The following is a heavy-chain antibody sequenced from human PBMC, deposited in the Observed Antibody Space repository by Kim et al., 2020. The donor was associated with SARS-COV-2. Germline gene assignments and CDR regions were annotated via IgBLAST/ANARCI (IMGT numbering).Heavy chain of an antibody. V-gene: IGHV7-4-1*02. CDR2: INTNTGNP. J-gene: IGHJ5*02. Sequence: ASVKVSCKASGYTFTSYAMNWVRQAPGQGLEWMGWINTNTGNPTYAQGFTGRFVFSLDTSVSTAYLQISSLKAEDTAVYYCARGGYSYGYNWFDPWGQGTLVTVSS. CDR1: GYTFTSYA. CDR3: ARGGYSYGYNWFDP. D-gene: IGHD5-18*01.